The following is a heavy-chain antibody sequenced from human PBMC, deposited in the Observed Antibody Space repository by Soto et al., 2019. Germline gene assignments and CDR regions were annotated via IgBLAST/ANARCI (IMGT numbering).Heavy chain of an antibody. Sequence: QVQLVQSGAEVKKPGASVKVSCKASGYTFTSYAMHWVRQAPGQRLEWMGWINAGNGNTKYSQKFQGRVTITRDTSASTVYMELSSLRSEDTAVYYCARDLGGWTDYWGQGTLVTVSS. D-gene: IGHD6-19*01. V-gene: IGHV1-3*01. J-gene: IGHJ4*02. CDR1: GYTFTSYA. CDR3: ARDLGGWTDY. CDR2: INAGNGNT.